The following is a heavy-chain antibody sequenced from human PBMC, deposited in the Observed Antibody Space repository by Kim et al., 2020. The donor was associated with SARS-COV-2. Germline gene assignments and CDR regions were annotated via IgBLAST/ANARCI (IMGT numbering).Heavy chain of an antibody. J-gene: IGHJ4*02. CDR3: AREGGGDIDNSLDY. CDR1: GFTFSRYP. Sequence: GGSLRLSCAASGFTFSRYPMHWVRQAPGKGLESVSAITEDGGNTYYANSWKGRFTISRDNSKNTLYLQVGNLGGDDMAVYYCAREGGGDIDNSLDYWGQGTLVTVSS. CDR2: ITEDGGNT. D-gene: IGHD2-21*01. V-gene: IGHV3-64*01.